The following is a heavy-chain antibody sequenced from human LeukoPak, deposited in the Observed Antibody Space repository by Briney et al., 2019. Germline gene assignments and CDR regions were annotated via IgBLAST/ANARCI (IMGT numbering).Heavy chain of an antibody. D-gene: IGHD2-15*01. CDR3: AKGRALEVVAAFNY. V-gene: IGHV3-23*01. CDR1: GFTVSSNY. Sequence: GGSLRLSCAASGFTVSSNYMSWVRQAPGKGLEWVSAISGSGANTYYADSVKGRFTISRDNSKNTLSLQMNTLRTDDTAVYYCAKGRALEVVAAFNYWGQGTMVTVSS. CDR2: ISGSGANT. J-gene: IGHJ4*02.